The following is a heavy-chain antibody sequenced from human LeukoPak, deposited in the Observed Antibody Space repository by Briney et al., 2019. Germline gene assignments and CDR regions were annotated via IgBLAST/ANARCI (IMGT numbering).Heavy chain of an antibody. V-gene: IGHV4-59*12. D-gene: IGHD3-22*01. CDR2: IYYSGST. CDR1: GGSISSYY. J-gene: IGHJ5*02. CDR3: AREEDYYDSSGYYSNL. Sequence: PSKTLSLTCTVSGGSISSYYWSWIRQPPGKGLEWIGYIYYSGSTNYNPSLKSRVTISVDTSKNQFSLKLSSVTAADTAVYYCAREEDYYDSSGYYSNLWGQGTLVTVSS.